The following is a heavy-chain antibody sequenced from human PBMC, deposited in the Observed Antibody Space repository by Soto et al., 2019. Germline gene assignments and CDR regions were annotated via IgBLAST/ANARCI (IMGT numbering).Heavy chain of an antibody. CDR3: AKSPSDMATITYFDY. V-gene: IGHV3-23*01. Sequence: GGSLRLSCAASGFTFSSYAMSWVRQAPGKGLEWVSAISGSGGSTYYADSVKGRFTISRDNSKNTLYLQMNSLRAEDAAVYYCAKSPSDMATITYFDYWGQGTLVTVSS. CDR2: ISGSGGST. CDR1: GFTFSSYA. J-gene: IGHJ4*02. D-gene: IGHD5-12*01.